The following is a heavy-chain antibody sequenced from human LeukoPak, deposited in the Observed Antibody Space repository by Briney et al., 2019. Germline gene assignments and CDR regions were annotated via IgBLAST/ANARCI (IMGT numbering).Heavy chain of an antibody. Sequence: SETLSLTCTVSGGSISSYYWSWIRQPPGKGLEWIGYIYYSGSTSYNPSLKSRVTISVDTSKNQFSLKLNSVTAADTAVYYCARATYYYDASGYYGYYFDYWGQGALVTVSS. CDR1: GGSISSYY. J-gene: IGHJ4*02. D-gene: IGHD3-22*01. V-gene: IGHV4-59*01. CDR2: IYYSGST. CDR3: ARATYYYDASGYYGYYFDY.